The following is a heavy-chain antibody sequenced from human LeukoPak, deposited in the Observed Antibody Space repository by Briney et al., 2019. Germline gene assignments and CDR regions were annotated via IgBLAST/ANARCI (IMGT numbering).Heavy chain of an antibody. V-gene: IGHV5-51*01. D-gene: IGHD3-10*01. J-gene: IGHJ5*02. CDR3: ARGAYFYGSGINWFDP. CDR1: GYFFISYW. Sequence: GESLKISCTASGYFFISYWIGWVRQMPGKGLEWMGIIYPGDSDTRYSPSFQGQVTISADKSISTAYLQWSSLKASDTAVYYCARGAYFYGSGINWFDPWGQGTLITVSS. CDR2: IYPGDSDT.